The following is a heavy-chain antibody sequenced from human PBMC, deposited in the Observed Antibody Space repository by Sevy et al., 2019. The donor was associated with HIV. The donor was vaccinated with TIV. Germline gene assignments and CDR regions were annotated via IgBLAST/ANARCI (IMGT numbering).Heavy chain of an antibody. CDR1: GFTFSDYY. V-gene: IGHV3-11*01. CDR2: ISSSGSTI. J-gene: IGHJ4*02. D-gene: IGHD6-13*01. CDR3: ARDSSSWYGDFDY. Sequence: GGSLRLSCAASGFTFSDYYMSWIRQAPGKGLEWVSYISSSGSTIYYADSVKGRFTISRDKAKNSLYLQMNSLRAEDTAVYYCARDSSSWYGDFDYWGQGTLVTVSS.